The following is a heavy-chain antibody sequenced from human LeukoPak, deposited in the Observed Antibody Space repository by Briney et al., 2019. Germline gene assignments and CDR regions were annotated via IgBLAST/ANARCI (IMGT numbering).Heavy chain of an antibody. CDR3: AEWTPTYDAFDI. Sequence: ASVKVSCKVSGYTRTELSMHGVRQAPGKGLEWMGGFDPEDGETIYAQKFQGRVTMTEDTSTDTAYMELSSLRSEDTAVYYCAEWTPTYDAFDIWGQGTMVTVSS. CDR1: GYTRTELS. J-gene: IGHJ3*02. D-gene: IGHD3-3*01. V-gene: IGHV1-24*01. CDR2: FDPEDGET.